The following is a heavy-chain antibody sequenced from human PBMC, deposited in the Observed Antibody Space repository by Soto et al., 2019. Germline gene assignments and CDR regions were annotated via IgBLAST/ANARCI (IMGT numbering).Heavy chain of an antibody. D-gene: IGHD2-21*01. CDR1: GGTFSNSV. Sequence: ASVKVSCKASGGTFSNSVISWVRQAPGQGLEWVGGIIPIFDSTNYAQKLQGRVRITADESTSTAYMELSSLRSEDSALYYCARAPIFVAVTMHENHFHYWGHGTLVTVSS. CDR2: IIPIFDST. J-gene: IGHJ4*01. V-gene: IGHV1-69*13. CDR3: ARAPIFVAVTMHENHFHY.